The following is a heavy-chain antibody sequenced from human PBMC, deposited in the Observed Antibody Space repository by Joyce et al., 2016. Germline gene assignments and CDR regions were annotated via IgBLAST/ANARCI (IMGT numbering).Heavy chain of an antibody. CDR1: GGAFSNFT. V-gene: IGHV1-69*12. D-gene: IGHD1-14*01. CDR2: VIPFFGAA. J-gene: IGHJ6*02. CDR3: ARGGTSSDHFFFYTLDI. Sequence: QVLLVQSGATVKRPGSSLKVSCKSSGGAFSNFTVNWVRQAPVQRLEWMGGVIPFFGAAKYAEQFQGRVTLTADLATRTAFIELSSLTSADTAVYYCARGGTSSDHFFFYTLDIWGPGTTVIVSS.